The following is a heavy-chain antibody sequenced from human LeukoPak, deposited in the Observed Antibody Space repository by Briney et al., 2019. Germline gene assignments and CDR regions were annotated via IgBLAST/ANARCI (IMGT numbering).Heavy chain of an antibody. V-gene: IGHV1-58*02. Sequence: SVKVSCKASGFTFTSSAMQWVRQARGQRLEWIGWIVVGSGNTNYAQKFQERVTITRDMSTSTAYMELSSLRSEDTAVYYCARDRQWPAEYFQHWGQGTLVTVSS. CDR2: IVVGSGNT. D-gene: IGHD6-19*01. J-gene: IGHJ1*01. CDR1: GFTFTSSA. CDR3: ARDRQWPAEYFQH.